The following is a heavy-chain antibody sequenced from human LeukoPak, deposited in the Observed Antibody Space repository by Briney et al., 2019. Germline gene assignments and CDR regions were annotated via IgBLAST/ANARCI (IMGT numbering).Heavy chain of an antibody. CDR3: ASGGYDILTGYPDGGFDY. J-gene: IGHJ4*02. D-gene: IGHD3-9*01. CDR2: IIPIFGTA. V-gene: IGHV1-69*13. CDR1: GGTFSSYA. Sequence: GASVKVSCKASGGTFSSYAISWVRQAPGQGLEWMGGIIPIFGTANYAQKFQGRVTITADESTSTAYMELSSLRSEDTAVYYCASGGYDILTGYPDGGFDYWGQGTLVTVSS.